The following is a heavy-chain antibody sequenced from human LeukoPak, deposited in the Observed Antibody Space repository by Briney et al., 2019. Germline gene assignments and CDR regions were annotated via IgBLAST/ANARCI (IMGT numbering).Heavy chain of an antibody. CDR3: AKDIHIGHGSGWPES. D-gene: IGHD6-19*01. V-gene: IGHV3-43D*03. J-gene: IGHJ5*02. CDR1: GFTFGEYG. Sequence: GGSLRLSCVGSGFTFGEYGMHWVRQVPGKGLEWVSHITWDAGSTYYAGSVKGRFTISRDNSKNSLYLQMNSLGAEDTALYYCAKDIHIGHGSGWPESWGQGTLVTVSS. CDR2: ITWDAGST.